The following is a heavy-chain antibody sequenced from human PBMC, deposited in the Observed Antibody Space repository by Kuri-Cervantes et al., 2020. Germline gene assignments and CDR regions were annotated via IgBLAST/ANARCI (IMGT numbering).Heavy chain of an antibody. V-gene: IGHV1-8*01. CDR3: ATGRFPYCCGVSCYMFDY. J-gene: IGHJ4*01. CDR1: GYTFTSYD. CDR2: MNPKSGNT. Sequence: ASVKVSCKASGYTFTSYDINWVRQATGLRLEWMGWMNPKSGNTGYAQKFQGRVNLTRNTSLNTAYMELSSLRYEDTAVYYCATGRFPYCCGVSCYMFDYLCQGTLVTVSS. D-gene: IGHD2-15*01.